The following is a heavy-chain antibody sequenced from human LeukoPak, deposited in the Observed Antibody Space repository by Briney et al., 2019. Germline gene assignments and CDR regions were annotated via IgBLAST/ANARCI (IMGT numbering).Heavy chain of an antibody. Sequence: SETLSLTCAVYGGSFSGYYWSWIRQPPGKGLEWIGEINHSGSTNYNPSLKSRVTISVDTSKNQFSLKLSSVTAADTAVYYCARAPNPLSYYDSSNWYFDLWGRGTLVAVSS. J-gene: IGHJ2*01. V-gene: IGHV4-34*01. CDR1: GGSFSGYY. D-gene: IGHD3-22*01. CDR3: ARAPNPLSYYDSSNWYFDL. CDR2: INHSGST.